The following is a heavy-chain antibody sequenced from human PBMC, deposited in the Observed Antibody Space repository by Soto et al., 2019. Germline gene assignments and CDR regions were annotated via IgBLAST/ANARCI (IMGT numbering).Heavy chain of an antibody. V-gene: IGHV4-34*01. CDR2: INHSGST. CDR3: ARGYKPGMYYFDY. CDR1: GGYFSGYY. D-gene: IGHD1-1*01. J-gene: IGHJ4*02. Sequence: PSETLSLTCAVYGGYFSGYYWSWIRQPPGKGLEWIGEINHSGSTNYNPSLKSRVTISVDTSKNQFSLKLSSVTAADTAVYYCARGYKPGMYYFDYWGQGTLVTVSS.